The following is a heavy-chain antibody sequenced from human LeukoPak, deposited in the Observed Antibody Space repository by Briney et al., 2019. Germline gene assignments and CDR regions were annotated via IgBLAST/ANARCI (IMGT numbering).Heavy chain of an antibody. J-gene: IGHJ4*02. CDR2: INPNSGGT. CDR1: GYTFTGYY. D-gene: IGHD2-2*01. Sequence: GSSVKVSCKASGYTFTGYYMHWVRQPPGQGLEGMGWINPNSGGTNYAQKFQGRVTMTRDTSISTAYMELSRLRSDDTAVYYCARVGSTSEVYWGQGTLVTVSS. CDR3: ARVGSTSEVY. V-gene: IGHV1-2*02.